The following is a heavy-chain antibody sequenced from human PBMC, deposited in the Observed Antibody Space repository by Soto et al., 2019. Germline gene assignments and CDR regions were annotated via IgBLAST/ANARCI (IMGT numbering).Heavy chain of an antibody. Sequence: PGGSLRLSCAAAGFSVSSSHISWVGQAPGKGLEWVSDIIDSGASTYYADSVKGRFTISRDNSKNTLYLQMNSLRAEDTAVYYCAKNVWGITIFGGMDVWGQGTTVTVSS. V-gene: IGHV3-23*01. CDR1: GFSVSSSH. CDR3: AKNVWGITIFGGMDV. CDR2: IIDSGAST. J-gene: IGHJ6*02. D-gene: IGHD3-9*01.